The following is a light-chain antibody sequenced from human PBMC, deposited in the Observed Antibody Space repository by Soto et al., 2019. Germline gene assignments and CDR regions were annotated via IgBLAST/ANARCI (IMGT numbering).Light chain of an antibody. Sequence: QSVLIQPASVSGSPGQSITISCTGTNSDVGSYNLVSWYQRHPSKAPKLMIFEVSDRPSGISNRFSGSKSDNTASLTISGLHAEDEAAYFCSSYAGGNNWVFGGGTKLTVL. CDR2: EVS. J-gene: IGLJ3*02. V-gene: IGLV2-23*02. CDR3: SSYAGGNNWV. CDR1: NSDVGSYNL.